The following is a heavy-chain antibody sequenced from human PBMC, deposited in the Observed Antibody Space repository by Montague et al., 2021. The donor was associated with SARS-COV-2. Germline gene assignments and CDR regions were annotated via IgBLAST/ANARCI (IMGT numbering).Heavy chain of an antibody. CDR1: GFSLSTSGMC. V-gene: IGHV2-70*01. CDR3: ARMDILTGYYAYGMDV. J-gene: IGHJ6*02. CDR2: IDWDDDK. D-gene: IGHD3-9*01. Sequence: PALVKPTKTLTLTCAFSGFSLSTSGMCVGWIRQPPGKALEWLALIDWDDDKYYSTSLKTRLTTSKDTSKNQVVLTMTNMDPVDTATYYCARMDILTGYYAYGMDVWGQGTTVTVSS.